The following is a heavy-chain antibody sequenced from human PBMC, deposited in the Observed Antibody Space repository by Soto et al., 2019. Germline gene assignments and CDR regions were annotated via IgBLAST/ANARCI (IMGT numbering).Heavy chain of an antibody. V-gene: IGHV1-58*01. CDR1: GFTFTSSA. Sequence: SVKVSCKASGFTFTSSAVQWVRQARGQRLEWIGWIVVGSGNTNYAQKFQERVTITRDMSTSTAYMELSSLRSEDTAVYYCAADLGCSSTSCYTYYYYYGMDVWGQGPTVTVSS. J-gene: IGHJ6*02. CDR3: AADLGCSSTSCYTYYYYYGMDV. CDR2: IVVGSGNT. D-gene: IGHD2-2*01.